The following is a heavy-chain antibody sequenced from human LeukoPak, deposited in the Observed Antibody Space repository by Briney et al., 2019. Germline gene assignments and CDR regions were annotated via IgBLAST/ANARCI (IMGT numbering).Heavy chain of an antibody. D-gene: IGHD3-3*01. CDR1: GGSISNNY. CDR3: ARTRYDFWSGYSPYFDC. Sequence: SETLSLTCTVSGGSISNNYWSWIRQPPGKGLEYIGYIYYSGSTNYNPSLKSRVTISVDTSKNQFSLKLGSVTAADTAVYYCARTRYDFWSGYSPYFDCWGQGTLVTVSS. CDR2: IYYSGST. V-gene: IGHV4-59*01. J-gene: IGHJ4*02.